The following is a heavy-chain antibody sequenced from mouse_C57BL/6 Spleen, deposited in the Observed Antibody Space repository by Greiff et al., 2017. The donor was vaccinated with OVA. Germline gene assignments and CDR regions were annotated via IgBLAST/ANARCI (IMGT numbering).Heavy chain of an antibody. V-gene: IGHV3-6*01. CDR1: GYSITSGYY. Sequence: QLKESGTGLVKPSQSLSLTCSVTGYSITSGYYWNWIRQFPGNKLEWMGYISYDGSTNYNPSLKNPISITRDTSKNQFFLKLNSVTTEDTATYCCARVRGGTAWYFDVWGTGTTVNVSS. J-gene: IGHJ1*03. D-gene: IGHD1-2*01. CDR2: ISYDGST. CDR3: ARVRGGTAWYFDV.